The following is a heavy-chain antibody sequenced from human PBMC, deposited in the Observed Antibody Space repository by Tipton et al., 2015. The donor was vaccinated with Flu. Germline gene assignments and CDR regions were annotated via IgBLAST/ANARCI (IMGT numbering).Heavy chain of an antibody. CDR1: GATISSTSYF. CDR2: RYRNGGT. J-gene: IGHJ5*02. CDR3: ARVGLLTVFGILIPNHFDP. D-gene: IGHD3-3*01. Sequence: TLSLTCTVSGATISSTSYFWGWIRQPPGKGLEWIGTRYRNGGTYFNPSLQSRVSMAVDTSKNQFSLKLKSVTAADTAVYYCARVGLLTVFGILIPNHFDPWGQGTLVTVSS. V-gene: IGHV4-39*07.